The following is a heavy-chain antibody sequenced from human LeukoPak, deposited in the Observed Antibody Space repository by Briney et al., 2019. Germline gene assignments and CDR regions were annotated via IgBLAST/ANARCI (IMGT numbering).Heavy chain of an antibody. J-gene: IGHJ6*03. D-gene: IGHD3-22*01. Sequence: GRSLRLSCAASGFTFSSYGMHWVRQAPGKGLEWVAVISYDGSNKYYADSVKGRFTISRDNSKNTLYPQMNSLRAEDTAVYYCAKSEWLLPTYYYYYYMDVWGKGTTVTVSS. CDR3: AKSEWLLPTYYYYYYMDV. V-gene: IGHV3-30*18. CDR1: GFTFSSYG. CDR2: ISYDGSNK.